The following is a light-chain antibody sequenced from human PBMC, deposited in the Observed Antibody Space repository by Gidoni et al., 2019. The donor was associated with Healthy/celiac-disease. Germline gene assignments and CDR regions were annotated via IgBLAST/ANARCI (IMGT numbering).Light chain of an antibody. J-gene: IGKJ1*01. CDR1: QSVSNY. Sequence: EIVLTQSPATLSLSPGERATLSCRASQSVSNYLAWYQQKPGQAPRLLIYDASNRATGIPARFSGSGSGTDFTLTISSLEPEDFVVYYCQQRSNWPPWTFGQXTKVEIK. V-gene: IGKV3-11*01. CDR2: DAS. CDR3: QQRSNWPPWT.